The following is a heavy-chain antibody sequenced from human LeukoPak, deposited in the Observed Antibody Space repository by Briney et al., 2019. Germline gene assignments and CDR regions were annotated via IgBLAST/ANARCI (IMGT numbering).Heavy chain of an antibody. CDR1: GYTFTGYY. Sequence: ASVKVSCKASGYTFTGYYMHWVRQAPGQGLEWMGWINPNSGGTNYAQKFQGRVTMTRDTSISTAYMELSSLRSEDTAVYYCARDHYDFWSGYPQTLEMGDYWGQGTLVTVSS. D-gene: IGHD3-3*01. J-gene: IGHJ4*02. CDR3: ARDHYDFWSGYPQTLEMGDY. V-gene: IGHV1-2*02. CDR2: INPNSGGT.